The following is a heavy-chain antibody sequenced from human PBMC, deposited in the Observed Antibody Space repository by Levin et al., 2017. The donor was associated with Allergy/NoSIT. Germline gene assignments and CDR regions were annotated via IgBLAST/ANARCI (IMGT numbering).Heavy chain of an antibody. CDR3: ARGRDAYKLGF. V-gene: IGHV4-31*03. J-gene: IGHJ4*02. CDR2: IHPSVST. D-gene: IGHD1-14*01. Sequence: SETLSLTCTVSGGSVSSGVYYWGWIRQHPGKGLECIGYIHPSVSTNYNPSLNSRVTMSVDMSKNQISLKMISVTAADTAVYYCARGRDAYKLGFWGQGTLVTVSS. CDR1: GGSVSSGVYY.